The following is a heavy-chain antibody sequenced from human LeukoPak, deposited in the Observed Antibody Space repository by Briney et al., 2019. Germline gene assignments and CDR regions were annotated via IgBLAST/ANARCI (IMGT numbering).Heavy chain of an antibody. CDR2: IYYSGST. CDR1: GDSINTSTYF. V-gene: IGHV4-39*07. D-gene: IGHD3-3*01. CDR3: AGETIFGVLMGRYFDY. J-gene: IGHJ4*02. Sequence: SETLSLTCTVSGDSINTSTYFWGWIRQPPGKGLERIGSIYYSGSTYYNPSLKSRATISMDTSKNQFSLRLSSVTAADTAIYYCAGETIFGVLMGRYFDYWGQGTLVTVSS.